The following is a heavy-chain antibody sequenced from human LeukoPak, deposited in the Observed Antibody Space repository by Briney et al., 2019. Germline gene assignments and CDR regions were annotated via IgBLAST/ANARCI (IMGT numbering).Heavy chain of an antibody. Sequence: PGGSLRHSCAASGFTFSRYWMHWVRQAPGKGLVWVSRFNSDGSSTSYADSVKGRFTISRDNAENTLYLQMNSLRAEDTAVYYCARESSLGDTAISDAFDIWGQGTMVTVSS. CDR1: GFTFSRYW. CDR3: ARESSLGDTAISDAFDI. D-gene: IGHD5-18*01. CDR2: FNSDGSST. J-gene: IGHJ3*02. V-gene: IGHV3-74*01.